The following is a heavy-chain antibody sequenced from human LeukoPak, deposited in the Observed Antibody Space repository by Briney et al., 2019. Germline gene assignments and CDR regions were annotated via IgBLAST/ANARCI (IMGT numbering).Heavy chain of an antibody. CDR1: GDSISSYH. Sequence: WETLSLTCSVSGDSISSYHWSWIRQPPGKGLECIGYIYYSGSTYYNPSLKRRLTISVDTSKNQCSLKLSSVTAADTAVYYCARVEMVRGGPFLDYWGQGTLVTVSS. V-gene: IGHV4-59*08. D-gene: IGHD3-10*01. CDR3: ARVEMVRGGPFLDY. J-gene: IGHJ4*02. CDR2: IYYSGST.